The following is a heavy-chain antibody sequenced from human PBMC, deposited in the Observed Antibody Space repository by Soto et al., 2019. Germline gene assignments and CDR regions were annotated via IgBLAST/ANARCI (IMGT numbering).Heavy chain of an antibody. CDR1: GGSISDYY. V-gene: IGHV4-39*01. Sequence: SSETLSLTCTVSGGSISDYYWGWIRQPPGKGLEWIGSIFYSGSTYYNPSLKSRVTISVDTSKNQFSLKLSSVTAADTAVYYCARHLTYCSAGSCYSDFPYYGMDVWGQGTTVTVSS. D-gene: IGHD2-15*01. CDR3: ARHLTYCSAGSCYSDFPYYGMDV. J-gene: IGHJ6*02. CDR2: IFYSGST.